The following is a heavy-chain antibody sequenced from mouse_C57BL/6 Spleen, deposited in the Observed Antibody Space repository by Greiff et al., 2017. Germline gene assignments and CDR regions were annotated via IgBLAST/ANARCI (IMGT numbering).Heavy chain of an antibody. Sequence: QVQLQQSGPELVKPGASVKISCKASGYAFSSSWLNWVKQRPGKGLEWIGRIYPGDGDTNYNGKFKGKAILTADKSSSTASMQLSSLTSEDSAVYFCARDYGSIHWYFDVWGTGTTVTVSS. CDR2: IYPGDGDT. D-gene: IGHD1-1*01. CDR1: GYAFSSSW. V-gene: IGHV1-82*01. CDR3: ARDYGSIHWYFDV. J-gene: IGHJ1*03.